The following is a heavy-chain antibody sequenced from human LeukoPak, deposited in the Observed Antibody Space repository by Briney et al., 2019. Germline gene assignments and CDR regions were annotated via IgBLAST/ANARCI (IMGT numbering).Heavy chain of an antibody. CDR3: ARDGYGSGSYSWFDP. CDR2: IYTSGST. Sequence: SETLSLTCTVSGGSISSYYWSWIRQPAGKGLEWIGRIYTSGSTNYNPSLKSRVTMSVDTSKNQFSLKLSSVTAADTAVYYCARDGYGSGSYSWFDPWSQGTLVTVSS. J-gene: IGHJ5*02. CDR1: GGSISSYY. V-gene: IGHV4-4*07. D-gene: IGHD3-10*01.